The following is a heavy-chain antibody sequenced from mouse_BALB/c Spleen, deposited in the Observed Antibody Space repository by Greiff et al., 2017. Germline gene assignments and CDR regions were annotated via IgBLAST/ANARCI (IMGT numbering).Heavy chain of an antibody. CDR3: ARLLRLRYYFDY. V-gene: IGHV14-3*02. CDR2: IDPANGNT. D-gene: IGHD1-2*01. J-gene: IGHJ2*01. CDR1: GFNIKDTY. Sequence: VQLQQSGAELVKPGASVKLSCTASGFNIKDTYMHWVKQRPEQGLEWIGRIDPANGNTKYDPKFQGKATITADTSSNTAYLQLSSLTSEDTAVYYCARLLRLRYYFDYWGQGTTLTVSS.